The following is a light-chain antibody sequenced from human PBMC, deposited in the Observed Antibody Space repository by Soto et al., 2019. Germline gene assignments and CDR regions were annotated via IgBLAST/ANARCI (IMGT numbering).Light chain of an antibody. V-gene: IGKV1-8*01. Sequence: AIRMTQSPSSLSASTGDRVTITCRARQGISSYLAWYQQKPGKAPKLLIYAASTLQSGVPSRFSGSGSGTDFTLTISCLQSEDFATYYCQQYYSYPGTFGPGTKVDIQ. J-gene: IGKJ3*01. CDR3: QQYYSYPGT. CDR2: AAS. CDR1: QGISSY.